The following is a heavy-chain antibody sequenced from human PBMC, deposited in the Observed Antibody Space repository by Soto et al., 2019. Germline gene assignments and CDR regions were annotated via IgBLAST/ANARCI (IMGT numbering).Heavy chain of an antibody. CDR1: GFSFSSFA. D-gene: IGHD1-26*01. V-gene: IGHV3-23*01. CDR2: IGDSGAST. Sequence: EVLLLESGGGLVQPGGSLRLSCEASGFSFSSFAMNWVRQAPGKGLEWVSAIGDSGASTYYADSVKGRFTISRDNSRNTLYLQPTNLRAEGTAVYYCAKGVELDVWGNGTTVTVSS. J-gene: IGHJ6*04. CDR3: AKGVELDV.